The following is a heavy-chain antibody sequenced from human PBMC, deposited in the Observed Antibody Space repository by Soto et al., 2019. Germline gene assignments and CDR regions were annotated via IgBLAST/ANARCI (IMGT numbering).Heavy chain of an antibody. V-gene: IGHV3-21*06. Sequence: GGSLRLSCAASEFTFTRYSMNWVRQAPGKGLEWVSSISSTTNYIYYGDSMKGRFTISRDNAKNSLYLEMNSLRAEDTAVYYCARESEDLTSNFDYWGQGTLVTVSS. CDR3: ARESEDLTSNFDY. CDR1: EFTFTRYS. J-gene: IGHJ4*02. CDR2: ISSTTNYI.